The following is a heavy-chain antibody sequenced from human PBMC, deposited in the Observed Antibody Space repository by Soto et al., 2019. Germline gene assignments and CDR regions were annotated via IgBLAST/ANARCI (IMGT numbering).Heavy chain of an antibody. V-gene: IGHV3-21*06. Sequence: GGSLRLSCAASEFTFTRYSMNWVRQAPGKGLEWVSSISSTTNYIYYGDSMKGRFTISRDNAKNSLYLEMNSLRAEDTAVYYCARESEDLTSNFDYWGQGTLVTVSS. CDR3: ARESEDLTSNFDY. CDR1: EFTFTRYS. J-gene: IGHJ4*02. CDR2: ISSTTNYI.